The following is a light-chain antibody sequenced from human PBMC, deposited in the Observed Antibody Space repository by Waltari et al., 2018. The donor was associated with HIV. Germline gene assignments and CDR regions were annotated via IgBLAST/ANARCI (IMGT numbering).Light chain of an antibody. Sequence: QSALTQPASVSGSPGQSITISCTGTSSNVGSDDLVSWYQQHPGEAPNLIIYEATKRPSGVSNRVSGSKSGNTASLTISGLQAEDEADYYCCSCPRSGIRYVFGTGTKVTVL. CDR3: CSCPRSGIRYV. V-gene: IGLV2-23*01. CDR2: EAT. J-gene: IGLJ1*01. CDR1: SSNVGSDDL.